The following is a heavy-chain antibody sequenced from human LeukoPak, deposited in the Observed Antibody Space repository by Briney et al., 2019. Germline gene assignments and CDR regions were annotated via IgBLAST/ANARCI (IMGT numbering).Heavy chain of an antibody. Sequence: GGSLRLSCAASGFTFSSYSMNWVRQAPGKGLEWVSYISSSSSTIYYADSVKGRFTISRDNAKKSLYLQMNSLRAEDTAVYYCARDHPGPSALKDFDYWGQGTLVTVSS. D-gene: IGHD6-25*01. CDR3: ARDHPGPSALKDFDY. CDR2: ISSSSSTI. CDR1: GFTFSSYS. V-gene: IGHV3-48*04. J-gene: IGHJ4*02.